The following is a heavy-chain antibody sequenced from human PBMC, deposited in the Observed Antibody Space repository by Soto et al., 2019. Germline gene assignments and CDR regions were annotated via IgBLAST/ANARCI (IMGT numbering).Heavy chain of an antibody. D-gene: IGHD1-26*01. V-gene: IGHV3-23*01. J-gene: IGHJ4*02. Sequence: EVQLLESGGGLVQPGGSLGLSCAASGFTFSSYAMRWVRQAPVKGLEWVSAISGSGGSTYYADSVKGRFTISRDNSKNTLYLQMNSLRAEYTAVYYCARRGSGSYYDYWGQGTLVTVSS. CDR1: GFTFSSYA. CDR2: ISGSGGST. CDR3: ARRGSGSYYDY.